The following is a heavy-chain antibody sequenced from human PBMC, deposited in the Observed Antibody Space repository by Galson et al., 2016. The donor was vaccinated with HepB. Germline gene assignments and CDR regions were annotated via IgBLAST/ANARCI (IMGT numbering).Heavy chain of an antibody. V-gene: IGHV1-18*01. D-gene: IGHD3-9*01. J-gene: IGHJ6*02. Sequence: SVKVSCKASGYIFTSYGISWVRQAPGQGLEWMGWISAHSGNTKYAQKLQGRVTMTTDTSTTTGYMELRSLRSDDTAVYYCARDIPNDILTVYSHYYFNYAMDVWGQGTTVTVSS. CDR1: GYIFTSYG. CDR2: ISAHSGNT. CDR3: ARDIPNDILTVYSHYYFNYAMDV.